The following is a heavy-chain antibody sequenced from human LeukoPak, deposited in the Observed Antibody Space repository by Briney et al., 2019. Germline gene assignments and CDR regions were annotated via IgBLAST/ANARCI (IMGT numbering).Heavy chain of an antibody. CDR2: ISYDGSNK. J-gene: IGHJ5*02. CDR3: AKDNFDP. Sequence: PGRSLRLSCAASGFTFSSYGMHWVRQAPGKGPEWVAVISYDGSNKYYADSVKGRFTISRDNSKNTLYLQMNSLRAEDTAVYYCAKDNFDPWGQGTLVTVSS. V-gene: IGHV3-30*18. CDR1: GFTFSSYG.